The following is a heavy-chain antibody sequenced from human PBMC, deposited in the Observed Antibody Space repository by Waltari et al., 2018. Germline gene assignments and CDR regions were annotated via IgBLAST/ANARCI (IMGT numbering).Heavy chain of an antibody. CDR2: ISAYNGNT. D-gene: IGHD5-12*01. CDR1: GYTFTSYG. Sequence: QVQLVQSGAEVKKPGASVKVSCKASGYTFTSYGISWVRQAPGPGLEWRGWISAYNGNTNYAQKLQGRGTMTTDTATSTAYMELRSLRSDDTAVYYCARDLKMATRDLGGYWGQGTLVTVSS. CDR3: ARDLKMATRDLGGY. V-gene: IGHV1-18*01. J-gene: IGHJ4*02.